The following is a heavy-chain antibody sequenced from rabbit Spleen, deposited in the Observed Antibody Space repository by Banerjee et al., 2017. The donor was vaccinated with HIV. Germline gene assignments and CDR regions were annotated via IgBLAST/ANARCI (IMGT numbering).Heavy chain of an antibody. CDR3: ARVGGVGVYGYATL. J-gene: IGHJ4*01. CDR2: IDSGSSGFT. CDR1: GVSFSSNYY. V-gene: IGHV1S40*01. D-gene: IGHD6-1*01. Sequence: QSLEESGGGLVQPEGSLTLTCTASGVSFSSNYYMCWVRQAPGKGLEWIACIDSGSSGFTYFASWAKGRFTISKTSSTTVTLQMTSLTAADTATYFCARVGGVGVYGYATLWGPGTLVTVS.